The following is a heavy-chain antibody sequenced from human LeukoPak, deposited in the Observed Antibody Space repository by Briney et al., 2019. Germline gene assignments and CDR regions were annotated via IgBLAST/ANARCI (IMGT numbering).Heavy chain of an antibody. D-gene: IGHD6-13*01. CDR3: ARGYSSSWLAVADTGRFDY. CDR1: GDSVSSNSAA. Sequence: SQTLSLTCAISGDSVSSNSAAWNWIRQSPSRGLEWLGRTYYRSKWYSDYAVSVKSRITINPDTSKNQFSLQLNSVTPEDTAVYYCARGYSSSWLAVADTGRFDYWGQGTLVTVSS. CDR2: TYYRSKWYS. V-gene: IGHV6-1*01. J-gene: IGHJ4*02.